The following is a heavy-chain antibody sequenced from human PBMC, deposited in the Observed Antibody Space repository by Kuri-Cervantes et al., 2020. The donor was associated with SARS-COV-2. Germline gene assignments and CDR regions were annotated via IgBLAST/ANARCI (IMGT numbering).Heavy chain of an antibody. CDR2: IYYSGST. J-gene: IGHJ6*02. CDR1: GASISSSNYY. V-gene: IGHV4-61*01. CDR3: ARESNYSHYYGTEV. Sequence: ESLKISCTVSGASISSSNYYWRWIRQPPGKGLEWIGYIYYSGSTTYNPSLKSRVTISVDTSKNQFSLELDSVTAADTAVYYCARESNYSHYYGTEVWGQGTTVTVSS.